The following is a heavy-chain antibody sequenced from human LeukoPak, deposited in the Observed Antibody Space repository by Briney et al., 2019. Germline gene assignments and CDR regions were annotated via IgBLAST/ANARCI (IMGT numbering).Heavy chain of an antibody. D-gene: IGHD1-26*01. CDR2: ISSSGNTI. CDR1: GFTFSTYT. CDR3: ARLSESYSDY. J-gene: IGHJ4*02. Sequence: GGSLRLSCAASGFTFSTYTMNWVRQAPGRGLEWVSYISSSGNTIYYADSVKGRFTISRDNAKNSLYLQMNSLRAEDTAVYYCARLSESYSDYWGQGTLVTVSS. V-gene: IGHV3-48*04.